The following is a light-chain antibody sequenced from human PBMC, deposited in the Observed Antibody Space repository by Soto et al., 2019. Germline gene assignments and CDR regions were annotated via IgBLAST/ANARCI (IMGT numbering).Light chain of an antibody. CDR3: QQYDNWPGT. V-gene: IGKV3-15*01. CDR1: QSVNSK. CDR2: AAS. Sequence: EIVITQSPATLSVSPGERVILSCRASQSVNSKLAWYQQKPGQAPRLLIYAASTRATGVPVRISGSGSGTEFTLTISSXQSEDFAVYYCQQYDNWPGTFGQGTKVDIK. J-gene: IGKJ1*01.